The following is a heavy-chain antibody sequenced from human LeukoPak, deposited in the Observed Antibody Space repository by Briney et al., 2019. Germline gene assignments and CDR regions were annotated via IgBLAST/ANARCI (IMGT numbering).Heavy chain of an antibody. V-gene: IGHV4-34*01. J-gene: IGHJ4*01. CDR3: TRAVAGHPD. Sequence: SETLSLTCAVSGVPFSNYYWSWVRQSPRQGLEWIGEINHSGYTNYNPSLKSRVTMSIDTSKNQFSLTLTSVTAADAGVYYCTRAVAGHPDWGQGTLLTVSS. D-gene: IGHD6-19*01. CDR1: GVPFSNYY. CDR2: INHSGYT.